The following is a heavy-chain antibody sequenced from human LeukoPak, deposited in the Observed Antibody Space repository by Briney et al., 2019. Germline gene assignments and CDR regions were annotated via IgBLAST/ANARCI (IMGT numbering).Heavy chain of an antibody. J-gene: IGHJ5*02. Sequence: SETLSLTCTVSGGSISSNNYFWGWIRQPPGQGLEWIGSIYYSGNTYYNPSPKSRVTISVDTSKNQFSLKLSSVTATDTAVYYCARRRAGRDWFDPWGQGTLVTVSS. CDR3: ARRRAGRDWFDP. CDR2: IYYSGNT. D-gene: IGHD6-19*01. CDR1: GGSISSNNYF. V-gene: IGHV4-39*01.